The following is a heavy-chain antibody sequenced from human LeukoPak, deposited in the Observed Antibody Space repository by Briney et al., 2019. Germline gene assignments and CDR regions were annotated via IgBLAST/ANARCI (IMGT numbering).Heavy chain of an antibody. CDR1: GGSISSYY. CDR2: IYYSGST. D-gene: IGHD2-15*01. Sequence: SQTLSLTCTVSGGSISSYYWSWIRQPPGKGLEWIGYIYYSGSTNCNPSLKSRVTISVDTSKNQFSLKLSSLTAADTAVYYCARTVLSYCRGGSCPYFDYWGQGTLVTVSS. CDR3: ARTVLSYCRGGSCPYFDY. J-gene: IGHJ4*01. V-gene: IGHV4-59*01.